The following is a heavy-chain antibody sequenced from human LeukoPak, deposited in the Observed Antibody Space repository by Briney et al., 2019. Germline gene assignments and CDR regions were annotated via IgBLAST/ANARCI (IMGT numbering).Heavy chain of an antibody. J-gene: IGHJ4*02. V-gene: IGHV3-74*01. Sequence: GGSLRLSCAASGFTFRNYWMHWVPQAPGKGLVWVSRINRDGRSTNYADSVKGRFTISRDNAKNTVFLQMNSLRAEDTAVYYCALPLRDGDFYFDYWGQGALVTVSS. CDR2: INRDGRST. CDR3: ALPLRDGDFYFDY. CDR1: GFTFRNYW. D-gene: IGHD4-17*01.